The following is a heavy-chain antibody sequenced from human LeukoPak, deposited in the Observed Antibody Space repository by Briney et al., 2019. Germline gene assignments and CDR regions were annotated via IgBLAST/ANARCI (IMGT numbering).Heavy chain of an antibody. D-gene: IGHD3-16*01. CDR3: ARGGGLDV. CDR1: GFTFSSYW. Sequence: GGSLRLSCAASGFTFSSYWMNWARQAPGKGLEWVASINHNGNVNYYADSVKGRFTISRDNAKNSLYLQMSNLRAEDTAVYFCARGGGLDVWGQGATVTVSS. J-gene: IGHJ6*02. V-gene: IGHV3-7*03. CDR2: INHNGNVN.